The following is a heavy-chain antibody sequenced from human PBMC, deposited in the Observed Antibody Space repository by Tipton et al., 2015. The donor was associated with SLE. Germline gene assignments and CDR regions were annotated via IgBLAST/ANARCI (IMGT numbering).Heavy chain of an antibody. J-gene: IGHJ4*02. Sequence: TLSLTCTVSGGSISSSYYWGWIRQSPGKGLEWIGSIYYSGSTYYNPSLKSRVTISVDTSKNQFSLKLSSVTAADTAVYYCARGGCSGGSCLDYWGQGTLVTVSS. D-gene: IGHD2-15*01. CDR1: GGSISSSYY. CDR3: ARGGCSGGSCLDY. CDR2: IYYSGST. V-gene: IGHV4-39*07.